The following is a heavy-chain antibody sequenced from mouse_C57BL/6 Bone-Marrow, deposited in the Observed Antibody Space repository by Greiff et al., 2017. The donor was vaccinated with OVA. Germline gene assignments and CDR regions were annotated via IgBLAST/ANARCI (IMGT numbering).Heavy chain of an antibody. V-gene: IGHV1-7*01. CDR3: ARGAAQAGYFDY. CDR2: INPSSGYT. CDR1: GYTFTSYW. D-gene: IGHD3-2*02. J-gene: IGHJ2*01. Sequence: QVQLQQSGAELAKPGASVTLSCKASGYTFTSYWMHWVKQRPGQGLEWIGYINPSSGYTKYNQKFKDKATLTADKSSSTAYMPLSSLTYEDSAVYYCARGAAQAGYFDYWGQGTTLTVSS.